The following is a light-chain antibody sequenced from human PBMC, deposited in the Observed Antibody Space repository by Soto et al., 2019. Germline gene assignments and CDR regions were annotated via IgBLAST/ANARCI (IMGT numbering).Light chain of an antibody. Sequence: IVMTQSPLSLPVTPGEPASISSRSSQSLLLSNGYNYLDCYLQRPGQAPQLLIYLGSNRASGVSDRFSGSGSGTDFTLKISRVEAEDVGVYYCMQALETPITFGPGTKVDIK. V-gene: IGKV2-28*01. CDR3: MQALETPIT. J-gene: IGKJ3*01. CDR2: LGS. CDR1: QSLLLSNGYNY.